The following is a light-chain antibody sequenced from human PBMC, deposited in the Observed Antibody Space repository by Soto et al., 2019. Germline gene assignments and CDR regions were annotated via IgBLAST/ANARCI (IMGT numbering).Light chain of an antibody. CDR2: SAS. CDR1: QGFXSCY. Sequence: IVLTQSPGTLSLSPGERATLSCRASQGFXSCYLAGHQQKPGEAPRLPXDSASSMATGSPDRLSGSGSGTEFTLTISRLEPEDFAVYYFQQYGSAPWTFGQGTKVDIK. V-gene: IGKV3-20*01. J-gene: IGKJ1*01. CDR3: QQYGSAPWT.